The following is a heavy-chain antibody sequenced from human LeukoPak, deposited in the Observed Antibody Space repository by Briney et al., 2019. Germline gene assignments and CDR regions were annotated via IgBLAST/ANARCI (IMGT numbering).Heavy chain of an antibody. CDR3: ARVRVVDTAMVDAFDI. V-gene: IGHV4-4*07. CDR2: IYTSGST. D-gene: IGHD5-18*01. Sequence: PSETLSLTCTVSGGSISSYYWSWIRQPAGKGLEWIGRIYTSGSTNYNPSLKSRVTMSVDTPKNQFSLKLSSVTAADTAVYYCARVRVVDTAMVDAFDIWGQGTMVTVSS. J-gene: IGHJ3*02. CDR1: GGSISSYY.